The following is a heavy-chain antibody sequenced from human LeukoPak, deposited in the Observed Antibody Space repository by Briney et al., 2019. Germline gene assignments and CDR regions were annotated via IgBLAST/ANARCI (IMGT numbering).Heavy chain of an antibody. CDR1: GGSISSSSYY. V-gene: IGHV4-39*01. CDR2: IYYSGST. Sequence: SETLSLTCTVSGGSISSSSYYWGWIRQPPGKGLEWIGSIYYSGSTYYNPSLKSRVTISVDTSKNQFSLKLSSVTAADTAVYYCARSRYSSRRGGFYYYYYMDVWGKGTTVTVSS. D-gene: IGHD6-13*01. CDR3: ARSRYSSRRGGFYYYYYMDV. J-gene: IGHJ6*03.